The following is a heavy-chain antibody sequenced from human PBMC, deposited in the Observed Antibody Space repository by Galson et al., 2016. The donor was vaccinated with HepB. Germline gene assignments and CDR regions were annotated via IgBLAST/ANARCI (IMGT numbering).Heavy chain of an antibody. D-gene: IGHD3-22*01. Sequence: SVKVSCKASGGTFSNYVISWVRQAPGQGLEWMGRIIPILETGNYAQKFQGRVTITADESTNTAYMDLSTLTSEDTAVYYCARLEDYYDSSGYTAWGQGTLVTVSS. CDR3: ARLEDYYDSSGYTA. V-gene: IGHV1-69*11. CDR2: IIPILETG. CDR1: GGTFSNYV. J-gene: IGHJ5*02.